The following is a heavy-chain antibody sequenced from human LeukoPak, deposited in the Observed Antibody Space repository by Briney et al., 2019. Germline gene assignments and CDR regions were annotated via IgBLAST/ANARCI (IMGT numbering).Heavy chain of an antibody. V-gene: IGHV3-66*01. D-gene: IGHD4-17*01. CDR2: IYSGGST. CDR1: GFTVSSNY. CDR3: ARDLMTTVDY. J-gene: IGHJ4*02. Sequence: GGSLRLSCAASGFTVSSNYMSWVRQAPGKGLEWVSVIYSGGSTYYAGSVKGRFTISRDNSKNTLYLQMNSLRAEDTAVYYCARDLMTTVDYWGQGTLVTVSS.